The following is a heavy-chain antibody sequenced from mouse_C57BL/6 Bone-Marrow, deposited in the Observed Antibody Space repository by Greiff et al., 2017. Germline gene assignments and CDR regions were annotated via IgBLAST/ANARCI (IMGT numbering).Heavy chain of an antibody. V-gene: IGHV5-6*01. CDR3: ARPRQLRLPAMDY. CDR2: ISSGGSYT. CDR1: GFTFSSYG. J-gene: IGHJ4*01. D-gene: IGHD3-2*02. Sequence: EVQLQESGGDLVKPGGSLKLSCAASGFTFSSYGMSWVRQTPDKRLEWVATISSGGSYTYYPDSVKGRFTISRDNAKNTLYLQMSSLKSEDTAMYYCARPRQLRLPAMDYWGQGTSVTVSS.